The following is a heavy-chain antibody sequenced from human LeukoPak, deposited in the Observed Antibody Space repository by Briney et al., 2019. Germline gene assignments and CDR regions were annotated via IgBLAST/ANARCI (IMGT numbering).Heavy chain of an antibody. V-gene: IGHV1-3*01. CDR2: IDGGNGDT. CDR3: ARDQSRDIRVDFDY. D-gene: IGHD5-24*01. J-gene: IGHJ4*02. CDR1: GYNFFKYA. Sequence: GASVKVSCKTSGYNFFKYAIHWVRQAPGQRFEWMGWIDGGNGDTRFSQKFQDRVSFTGDTFATTVYMELTSLRSEDTAVYYCARDQSRDIRVDFDYWGQGTLVIVSS.